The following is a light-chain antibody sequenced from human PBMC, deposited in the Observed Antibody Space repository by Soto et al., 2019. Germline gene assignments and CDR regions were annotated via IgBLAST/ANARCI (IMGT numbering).Light chain of an antibody. CDR1: RSISNW. Sequence: DIQMTQSPSTLSASVGDRVTITCRASRSISNWLAWYQQKPGNAPKLLISDASNLVSGVPSRFSGSGSGTEFTLTISSLQPDDFATYFCLQDYNLPRTFGQGTKVDIK. V-gene: IGKV1-5*01. CDR3: LQDYNLPRT. J-gene: IGKJ1*01. CDR2: DAS.